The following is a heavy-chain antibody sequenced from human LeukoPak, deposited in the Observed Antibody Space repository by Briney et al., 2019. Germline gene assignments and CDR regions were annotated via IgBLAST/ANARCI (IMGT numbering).Heavy chain of an antibody. Sequence: ASVNLSPKASGYTFTGYYMHWVRQAPGQGLEWMGWINPNNGGTNYGQKFQGRVTMTRDTSISTASMELTRLRSDDTAVYYCARAKDTTEVGADVWGTVATVTVS. D-gene: IGHD4-17*01. CDR2: INPNNGGT. J-gene: IGHJ6*03. V-gene: IGHV1-2*02. CDR3: ARAKDTTEVGADV. CDR1: GYTFTGYY.